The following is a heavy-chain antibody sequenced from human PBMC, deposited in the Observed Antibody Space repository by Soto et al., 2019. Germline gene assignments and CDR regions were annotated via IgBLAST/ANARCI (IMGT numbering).Heavy chain of an antibody. J-gene: IGHJ4*02. CDR1: GFPLSTSGVA. V-gene: IGHV2-5*02. D-gene: IGHD2-2*02. CDR2: IYWDDDK. CDR3: AHQHRTAIPGIFDY. Sequence: QITLKESGPTLVKLTQSLTLTCTFSGFPLSTSGVAVVWIRQPPGKALECLALIYWDDDKRYSPSLKTRLTITQDTSKNQVVLTITNMDPVDTDTDYCAHQHRTAIPGIFDYWGQGTLVTDSS.